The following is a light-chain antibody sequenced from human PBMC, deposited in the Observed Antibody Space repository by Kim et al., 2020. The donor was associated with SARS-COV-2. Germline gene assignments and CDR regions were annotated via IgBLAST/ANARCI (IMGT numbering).Light chain of an antibody. J-gene: IGLJ1*01. CDR2: EAT. CDR1: SGDVGSYDL. CDR3: CSYAGSTTNYV. Sequence: SFTISCTGTSGDVGSYDLVSWYQQHPGKAPKLMIYEATMRPSGISNRFSGSKSGNTASLTISGLQAEDEADYYCCSYAGSTTNYVFGTGTKVTVL. V-gene: IGLV2-23*01.